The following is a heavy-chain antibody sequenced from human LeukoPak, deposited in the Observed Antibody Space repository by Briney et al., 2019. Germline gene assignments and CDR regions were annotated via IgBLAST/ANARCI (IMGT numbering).Heavy chain of an antibody. D-gene: IGHD4-23*01. CDR2: IYYSGST. V-gene: IGHV4-31*03. CDR1: GGSISSGGYY. CDR3: ARDYLGGNPDAFDI. Sequence: SETLSLTCTVSGGSISSGGYYWSWIRQHPGKGLEWIGYIYYSGSTYYNPSLKSRVTISVGTSKNQFSLKLSSVTAADTAVYYCARDYLGGNPDAFDIWGQGTMVTVSS. J-gene: IGHJ3*02.